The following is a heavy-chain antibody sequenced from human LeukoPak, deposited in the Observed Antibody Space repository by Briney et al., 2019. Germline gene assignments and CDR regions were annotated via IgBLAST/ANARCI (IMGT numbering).Heavy chain of an antibody. CDR2: IYYSGST. V-gene: IGHV4-59*12. J-gene: IGHJ4*02. CDR1: GGSISSYY. CDR3: ARGRNYYGSGSLLDY. Sequence: SETLSLTCTVSGGSISSYYWSWIRQPPGKGLEWIGYIYYSGSTNYNPSLKSRVTISVDTSKNQFSLKLSSVTAADTAVYYCARGRNYYGSGSLLDYWGQGTLVTVSS. D-gene: IGHD3-10*01.